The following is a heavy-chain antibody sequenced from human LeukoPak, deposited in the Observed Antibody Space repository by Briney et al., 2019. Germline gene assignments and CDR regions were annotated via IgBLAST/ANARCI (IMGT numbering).Heavy chain of an antibody. CDR2: IYYSRST. D-gene: IGHD3-10*01. CDR1: GGSISSYY. CDR3: ARCRHRVVRGVILYYFDY. Sequence: SETLSLTCTVSGGSISSYYWSWLRQPPGRGLEWIGYIYYSRSTNYNPSLKGRVTMSVDTSKNQFSLKLSSVTAADTAVYYCARCRHRVVRGVILYYFDYWGQGTLVTVSS. J-gene: IGHJ4*02. V-gene: IGHV4-59*01.